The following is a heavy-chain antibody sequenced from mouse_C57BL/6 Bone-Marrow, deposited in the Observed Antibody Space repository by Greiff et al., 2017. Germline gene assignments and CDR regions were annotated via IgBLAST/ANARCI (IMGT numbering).Heavy chain of an antibody. CDR1: GFNIKDDC. Sequence: VQLQQSGAELVRPGASVKLSCTASGFNIKDDCMHWVKQRPEQGLEWIGWIDPENGDTEYDAKFQGKATITADKSSSTAYMQLSSLTSEDTAVYYCARGGWTCAMDYWGQGTSVTVSS. CDR3: ARGGWTCAMDY. V-gene: IGHV14-4*01. J-gene: IGHJ4*01. CDR2: IDPENGDT.